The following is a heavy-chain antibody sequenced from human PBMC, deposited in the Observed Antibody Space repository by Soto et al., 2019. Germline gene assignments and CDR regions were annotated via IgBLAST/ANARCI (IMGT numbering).Heavy chain of an antibody. V-gene: IGHV3-30*03. CDR3: APWFGAFDY. D-gene: IGHD3-10*01. Sequence: QVQLVESGGGVVQPGRSLRLSCAASGFTFSSYGMHWVRQAPGKGLEWVAVISYDGSNKYYADSVKGRFTISRDNSKNTLYLQMNSLRAEAPAVYYCAPWFGAFDYWGQGTLVTVSS. CDR2: ISYDGSNK. J-gene: IGHJ4*02. CDR1: GFTFSSYG.